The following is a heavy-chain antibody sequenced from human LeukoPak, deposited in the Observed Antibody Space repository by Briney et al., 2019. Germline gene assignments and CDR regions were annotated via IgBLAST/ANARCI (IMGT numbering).Heavy chain of an antibody. D-gene: IGHD2-21*02. CDR1: GFTFSSYA. V-gene: IGHV3-66*01. J-gene: IGHJ3*01. CDR3: ARVAYYRVTADQITDAFDV. CDR2: LYSDGAT. Sequence: GGSLRLSCAASGFTFSSYAMSWVRQAPGKGLQWVSILYSDGATYYADSVKGRFTISRDNSRSTLYLQMNSLRAEDTAVYFCARVAYYRVTADQITDAFDVWGHGTVVTVSS.